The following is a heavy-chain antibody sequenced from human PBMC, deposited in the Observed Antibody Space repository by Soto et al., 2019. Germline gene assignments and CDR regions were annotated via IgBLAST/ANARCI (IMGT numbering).Heavy chain of an antibody. Sequence: QVQLVESGGGVVQPGRSLRLSCAASGFTFSNYLMHWVRQAPGKGLEWVAIIWYGGTEEYYADSVKGRFTISRDDSRKTLYLQMNSLRVEDTAMYYCANEQGSNAFDIWGQGTMVTVSS. CDR2: IWYGGTEE. CDR3: ANEQGSNAFDI. CDR1: GFTFSNYL. J-gene: IGHJ3*02. V-gene: IGHV3-33*03.